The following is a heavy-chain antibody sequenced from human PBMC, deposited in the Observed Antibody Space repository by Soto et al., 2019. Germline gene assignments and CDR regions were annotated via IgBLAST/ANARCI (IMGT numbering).Heavy chain of an antibody. Sequence: SETLSLTCTVSGGSISSSSYYWGWIRQPPGKGLEWIGSIYYSGSTYYNPSLKSRVTISVDTSKNQFSLKLSSVTAADTAVYYCARSWYCSSTSCYGTFDYWGQGTLVTVSS. J-gene: IGHJ4*02. V-gene: IGHV4-39*01. CDR3: ARSWYCSSTSCYGTFDY. CDR2: IYYSGST. CDR1: GGSISSSSYY. D-gene: IGHD2-2*01.